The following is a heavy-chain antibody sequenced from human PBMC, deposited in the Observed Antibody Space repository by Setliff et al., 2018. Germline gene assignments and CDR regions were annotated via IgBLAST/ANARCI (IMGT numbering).Heavy chain of an antibody. J-gene: IGHJ4*02. Sequence: PSETLSLTCTVSGGPIISSFWSWIRQPPGKGLEWIGYISQTGTTNYNPTLKSRVSISLDTSKSLFSLKLSSVTAADTATYYCARGGTYRYFDYWGQGTLVTVSS. CDR1: GGPIISSF. V-gene: IGHV4-59*01. CDR3: ARGGTYRYFDY. CDR2: ISQTGTT.